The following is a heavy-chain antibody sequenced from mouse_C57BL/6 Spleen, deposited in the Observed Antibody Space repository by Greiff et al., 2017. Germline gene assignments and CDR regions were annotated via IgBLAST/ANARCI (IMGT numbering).Heavy chain of an antibody. CDR3: AREGAYYSKSAMDY. Sequence: VKLVESGAELVRPGTSVKMSCKASGYTFTNYWIGWAKQRPGHGLEWIGDIYPGGGYTNYNEKFKGKATLTADKPSSTAYRQCSSLTSEDSAIYYCAREGAYYSKSAMDYWGQGTAVTVSS. CDR2: IYPGGGYT. J-gene: IGHJ4*01. D-gene: IGHD2-5*01. CDR1: GYTFTNYW. V-gene: IGHV1-63*01.